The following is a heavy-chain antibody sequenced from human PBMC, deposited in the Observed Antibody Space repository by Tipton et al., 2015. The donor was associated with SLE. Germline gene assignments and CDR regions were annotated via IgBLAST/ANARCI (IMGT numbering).Heavy chain of an antibody. CDR3: ARDSWPLFPEDYYYGMDV. V-gene: IGHV4-59*01. CDR1: GGSISNYY. CDR2: IYYSGST. J-gene: IGHJ6*02. D-gene: IGHD2-21*01. Sequence: TLSLTCTVSGGSISNYYCSWIRQSPGKGLEWIGYIYYSGSTNYNPSLKSRVTISVDTSKNQFSLKLSSVTAADTAVYYCARDSWPLFPEDYYYGMDVWGQGTTVTVSS.